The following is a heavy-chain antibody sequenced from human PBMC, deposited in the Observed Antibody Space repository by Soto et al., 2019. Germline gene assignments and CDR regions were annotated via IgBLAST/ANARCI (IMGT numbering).Heavy chain of an antibody. J-gene: IGHJ6*02. CDR1: GGSISSYY. CDR2: IYYSGST. V-gene: IGHV4-59*01. D-gene: IGHD3-10*01. CDR3: ARVITMVRGVIFDYYYGMDV. Sequence: SETLSLTCTVSGGSISSYYWSWIRQPPGKGLEWIGYIYYSGSTNYNPSLKSRVTISVDTSKNQFSLKLSSVTAADTAVYYCARVITMVRGVIFDYYYGMDVWGQGTTVTVSS.